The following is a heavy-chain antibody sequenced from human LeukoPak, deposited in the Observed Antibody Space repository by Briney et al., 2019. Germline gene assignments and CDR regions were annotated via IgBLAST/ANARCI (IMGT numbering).Heavy chain of an antibody. Sequence: GGSLRLSCAASGFTFSSYAMSWVRQAPGKGLEWVSAISGSGGSTYYADSVKGRFTISRDNSKNTLYLQMNSLRAEATAVYDCAKEIAVAGTYYWGQGTLVTVSS. V-gene: IGHV3-23*01. CDR3: AKEIAVAGTYY. J-gene: IGHJ4*02. CDR1: GFTFSSYA. D-gene: IGHD6-19*01. CDR2: ISGSGGST.